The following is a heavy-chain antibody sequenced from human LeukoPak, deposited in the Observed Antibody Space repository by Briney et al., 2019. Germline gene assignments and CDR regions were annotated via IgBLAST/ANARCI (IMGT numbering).Heavy chain of an antibody. CDR1: GFTFSSYA. J-gene: IGHJ4*02. D-gene: IGHD3-22*01. V-gene: IGHV3-23*01. CDR3: AKEPQHSSGYYREND. Sequence: GGSLRLSCAASGFTFSSYAMSWVRQAPGKGLEWVSAISGSGGSTYYADSVKGRFTISRDNSKNTLYLQMNSLRAEDTAIYYCAKEPQHSSGYYRENDWGQGTLVTVSS. CDR2: ISGSGGST.